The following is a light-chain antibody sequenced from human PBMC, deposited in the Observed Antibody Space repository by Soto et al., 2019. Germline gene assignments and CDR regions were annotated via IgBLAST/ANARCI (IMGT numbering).Light chain of an antibody. CDR3: SSYAGSSLYV. J-gene: IGLJ1*01. CDR1: SSDIGAYNY. Sequence: QSALTQPASVSGSPGQSITISCTGTSSDIGAYNYVSWYQKYPGKAPKLMVYEIYNRPSGVSSRFSGSKSGNTASLTISGLQAEDEGDYYCSSYAGSSLYVFGTGTKLTVL. CDR2: EIY. V-gene: IGLV2-14*01.